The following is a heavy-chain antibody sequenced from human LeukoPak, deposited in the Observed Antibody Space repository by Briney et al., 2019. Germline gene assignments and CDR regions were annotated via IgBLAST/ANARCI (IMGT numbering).Heavy chain of an antibody. Sequence: ASVKVSCKASGYTFTGYYMHWVRQAPGQGLEWMGWLNPKRGGTNYAQKFQGRVTMTRDSSITTAYMELSRLTSDDTAVYYCARSKGNWNPDYWGQGTLVTVSS. CDR2: LNPKRGGT. CDR1: GYTFTGYY. D-gene: IGHD1-1*01. J-gene: IGHJ4*02. CDR3: ARSKGNWNPDY. V-gene: IGHV1-2*02.